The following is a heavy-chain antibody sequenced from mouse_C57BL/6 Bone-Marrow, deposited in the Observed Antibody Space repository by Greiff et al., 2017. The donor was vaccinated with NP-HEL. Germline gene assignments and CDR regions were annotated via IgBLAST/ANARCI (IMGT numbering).Heavy chain of an antibody. CDR3: AKYGSSFYYFDY. CDR1: GFTFSSYA. CDR2: ISDGGSYT. D-gene: IGHD1-1*01. J-gene: IGHJ2*01. V-gene: IGHV5-4*01. Sequence: EVQLQESGGGLVKPGGSLKLSCAASGFTFSSYAMSWVRQTPEKRLEWVATISDGGSYTYYPDNVKGRFTISRDNAKNNLYLQMSHLKSEDTAMYYCAKYGSSFYYFDYWGQGTTLTVSS.